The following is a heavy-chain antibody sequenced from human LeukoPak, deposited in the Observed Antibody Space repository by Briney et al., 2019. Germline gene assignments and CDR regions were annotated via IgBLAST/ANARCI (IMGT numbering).Heavy chain of an antibody. CDR3: ARDRHDFWIGSYGMDV. V-gene: IGHV4-4*07. D-gene: IGHD3-3*01. CDR2: IYTSGST. Sequence: SETLSLTCTDSGGSITIYYRSWIRQPAGKGLEWIRRIYTSGSTNYNPSLKSRVTMSVDTSKNQFSLKQSSVTAADTAVYYCARDRHDFWIGSYGMDVWGQGTTVTVSS. J-gene: IGHJ6*02. CDR1: GGSITIYY.